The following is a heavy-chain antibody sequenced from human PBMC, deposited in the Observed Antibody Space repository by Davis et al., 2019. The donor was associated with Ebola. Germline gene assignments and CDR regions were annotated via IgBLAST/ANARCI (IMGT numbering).Heavy chain of an antibody. V-gene: IGHV3-23*01. D-gene: IGHD6-19*01. CDR2: FSGGA. CDR1: GFTFSTYA. J-gene: IGHJ4*02. Sequence: PGGSLRLSCSASGFTFSTYAMSWVRQAPGKGLEWVSTFSGGAYYADSVKGRFTISRDNSKNTLYLQMYSLRAEDTAVYYCAKGRSSGWYYFDSWGQGTLVTVSS. CDR3: AKGRSSGWYYFDS.